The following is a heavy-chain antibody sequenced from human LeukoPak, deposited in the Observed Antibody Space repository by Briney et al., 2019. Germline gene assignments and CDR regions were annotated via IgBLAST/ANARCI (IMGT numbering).Heavy chain of an antibody. CDR2: MNPNSGNT. J-gene: IGHJ6*03. CDR1: GGTFSSYA. CDR3: ARGTRGYSYGDYYYYYMDV. D-gene: IGHD5-18*01. V-gene: IGHV1-8*02. Sequence: ASVKVSCKASGGTFSSYAISWVRQAPGQGLEWMGWMNPNSGNTGYAQKFQGRVTMTRNTSISTAYMELSSLRSEDTAVYYCARGTRGYSYGDYYYYYMDVWGKGTTVTISS.